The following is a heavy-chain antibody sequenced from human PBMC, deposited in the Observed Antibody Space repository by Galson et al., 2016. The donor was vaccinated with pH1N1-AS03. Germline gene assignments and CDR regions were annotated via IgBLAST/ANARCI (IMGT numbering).Heavy chain of an antibody. D-gene: IGHD3-9*01. V-gene: IGHV1-8*01. CDR1: GYTFINYD. Sequence: SVKVSCKASGYTFINYDINWVRQAPGQGLEWMGWVNPKSANRGYAQQFQGRVTMTWDTSITTAYMELSSLSSEDTAVYYCGRAPISPTGYIYYFDFWGQGTLVTVS. CDR2: VNPKSANR. CDR3: GRAPISPTGYIYYFDF. J-gene: IGHJ4*02.